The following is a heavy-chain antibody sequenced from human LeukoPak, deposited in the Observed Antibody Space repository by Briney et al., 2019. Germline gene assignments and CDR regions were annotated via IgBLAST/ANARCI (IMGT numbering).Heavy chain of an antibody. CDR3: ARHRIMITFGGVIVPVYFDY. Sequence: SETLSLTCTVSGGSISSYYWSWIRQPPGKGLEWIGEINHSGSTNYNPSLKSRVTISVDTSKNQFSLKLSSVTAAGTAVYYCARHRIMITFGGVIVPVYFDYWGQGTLVTVSS. CDR2: INHSGST. D-gene: IGHD3-16*02. V-gene: IGHV4-34*01. CDR1: GGSISSYY. J-gene: IGHJ4*02.